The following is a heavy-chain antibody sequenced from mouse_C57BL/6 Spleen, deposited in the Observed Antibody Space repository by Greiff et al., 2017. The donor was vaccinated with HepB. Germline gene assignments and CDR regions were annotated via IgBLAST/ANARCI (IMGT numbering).Heavy chain of an antibody. CDR2: IHPNSGST. J-gene: IGHJ4*01. CDR1: GYTFTSYW. D-gene: IGHD1-1*01. CDR3: AREALSSDYAMDY. V-gene: IGHV1-64*01. Sequence: VQLQQPGAELVKPGASVKLSCKASGYTFTSYWMHWVKQRPGQGLEWIGMIHPNSGSTNYNEKFKGKATLTVDKSSSTAYMQLSSLTSEDSAVYDCAREALSSDYAMDYWGQGTSVTVSS.